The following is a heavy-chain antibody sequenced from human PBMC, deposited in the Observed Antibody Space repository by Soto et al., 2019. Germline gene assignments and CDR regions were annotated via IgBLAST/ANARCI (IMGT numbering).Heavy chain of an antibody. D-gene: IGHD2-2*03. Sequence: GGSLRLSCAASGFTFSSYSMNWVRQAPGKGLEWVSSISSSSSYIYYADSVKGRFTISRDNAKNSLYLQMNSLRAEDTAVYYCARDPLGYCSSTSCLHVWGQGTTVTVSS. J-gene: IGHJ6*02. CDR2: ISSSSSYI. CDR3: ARDPLGYCSSTSCLHV. V-gene: IGHV3-21*01. CDR1: GFTFSSYS.